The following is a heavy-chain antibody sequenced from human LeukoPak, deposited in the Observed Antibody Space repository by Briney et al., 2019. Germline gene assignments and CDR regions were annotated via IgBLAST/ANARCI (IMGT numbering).Heavy chain of an antibody. CDR3: ARGHGYSSAWYPPAY. Sequence: RASVKVSCKASGYTFTGYYMHWVRQAPGQGLEWMGWINRNSGGTNYAQKCQGRVTMTRDTSISTAYMELSRLRSDDTAVYYCARGHGYSSAWYPPAYWGQGTLVTVSS. CDR2: INRNSGGT. V-gene: IGHV1-2*02. D-gene: IGHD6-19*01. CDR1: GYTFTGYY. J-gene: IGHJ4*02.